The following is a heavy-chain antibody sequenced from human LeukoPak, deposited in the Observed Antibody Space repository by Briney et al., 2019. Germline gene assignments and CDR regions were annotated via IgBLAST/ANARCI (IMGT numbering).Heavy chain of an antibody. CDR1: GGSISSGGYY. J-gene: IGHJ4*02. CDR2: INHSGST. D-gene: IGHD6-13*01. Sequence: SETLSLTCTVSGGSISSGGYYWSWIRQPPGKGLEWIGEINHSGSTNYNPSLKSRVTISVDTSKNQFSLKLSSVTAADTAVYYCARRVEQQLDYWGQGTLVTVSS. CDR3: ARRVEQQLDY. V-gene: IGHV4-30-2*01.